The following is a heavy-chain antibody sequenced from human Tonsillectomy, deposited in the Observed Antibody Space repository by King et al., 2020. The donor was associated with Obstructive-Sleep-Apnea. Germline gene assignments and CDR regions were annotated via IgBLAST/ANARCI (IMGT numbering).Heavy chain of an antibody. CDR2: INSDGSST. Sequence: EVQLVESGXGXVQPGGSLRLSCAASGFTFSSYWMHWVRHAPGKGLVWVSRINSDGSSTSYADSVKGRFTISRDNAKNTLYLQMNSLRAEDTAVYYCARDEQDIVVVGADYWGQGTLVTVSS. J-gene: IGHJ4*02. CDR3: ARDEQDIVVVGADY. V-gene: IGHV3-74*01. CDR1: GFTFSSYW. D-gene: IGHD2-15*01.